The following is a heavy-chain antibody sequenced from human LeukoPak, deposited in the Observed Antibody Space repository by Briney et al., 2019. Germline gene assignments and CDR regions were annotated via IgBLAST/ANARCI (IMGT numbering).Heavy chain of an antibody. V-gene: IGHV3-53*05. CDR3: ARDLGPMDV. J-gene: IGHJ6*04. Sequence: GGSLRLSCAASGFIASSNHKSWVRQAPGKGLEWVSVSYSGGGTFYADFVKGRFTMSRDHSKSTVYLQMNRLRPEDTAVYYCARDLGPMDVWGKGTTVTVSS. CDR1: GFIASSNH. D-gene: IGHD7-27*01. CDR2: SYSGGGT.